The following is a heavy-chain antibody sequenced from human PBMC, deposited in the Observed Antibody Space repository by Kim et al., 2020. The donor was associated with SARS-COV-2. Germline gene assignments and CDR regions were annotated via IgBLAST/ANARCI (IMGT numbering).Heavy chain of an antibody. J-gene: IGHJ4*02. D-gene: IGHD2-15*01. Sequence: ASVKVSCKASGYTFTSYYMHWLRQAPGQGLEWMGVINPNGGGTGYAQNFRGRITMTRDTSTSTVYMELSSLRSEDTAVYYCARPVVESATRYKYYFDSWGQGTLVTVSS. V-gene: IGHV1-46*01. CDR1: GYTFTSYY. CDR2: INPNGGGT. CDR3: ARPVVESATRYKYYFDS.